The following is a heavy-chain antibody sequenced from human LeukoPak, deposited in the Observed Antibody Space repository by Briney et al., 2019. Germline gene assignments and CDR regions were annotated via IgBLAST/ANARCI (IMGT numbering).Heavy chain of an antibody. CDR1: GYTFTGYY. CDR2: INPNSGGT. CDR3: ARDKPAEAALDF. Sequence: ASVKVSCKASGYTFTGYYIHWVRQAPGQGLEWMGWINPNSGGTNYAERFQGRVTMTRDRSINTAYMDLRSLTYDDTAVYYCARDKPAEAALDFWGQGTLVTVSS. V-gene: IGHV1-2*02. J-gene: IGHJ4*02.